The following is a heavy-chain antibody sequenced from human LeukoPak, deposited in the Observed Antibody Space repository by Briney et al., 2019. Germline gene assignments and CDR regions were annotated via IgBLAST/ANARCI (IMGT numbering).Heavy chain of an antibody. CDR2: INDSGST. CDR1: GRSFSGYY. J-gene: IGHJ5*02. Sequence: SETLSLTCAVDGRSFSGYYWSWIRQPPGKGLEWIGEINDSGSTNYNLSVKSRVTISVDTSKTQFALKRSSVTAADMAVYDCGRAGYYYGDPGPWGQGTLVTVSS. CDR3: GRAGYYYGDPGP. D-gene: IGHD3-10*01. V-gene: IGHV4-34*01.